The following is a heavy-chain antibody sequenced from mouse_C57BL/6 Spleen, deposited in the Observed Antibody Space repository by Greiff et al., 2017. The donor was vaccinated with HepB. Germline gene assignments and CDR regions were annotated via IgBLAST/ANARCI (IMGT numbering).Heavy chain of an antibody. D-gene: IGHD2-1*01. Sequence: EVQLQESGPGMVKPSQSLSLTCTVTGYSITSGYDWHWIRHFPGNKLEWMGYISYSGSTNYNPSLKSRISITHDTSKNHFFLKLNSVTTEDTATYYCARDQDGNYRVWFAYWGQGTLVTVSA. J-gene: IGHJ3*01. CDR2: ISYSGST. CDR1: GYSITSGYD. CDR3: ARDQDGNYRVWFAY. V-gene: IGHV3-1*01.